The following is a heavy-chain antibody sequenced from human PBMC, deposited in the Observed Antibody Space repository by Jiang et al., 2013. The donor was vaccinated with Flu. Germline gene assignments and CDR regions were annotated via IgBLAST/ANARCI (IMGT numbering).Heavy chain of an antibody. J-gene: IGHJ4*02. CDR1: GGSISSSSHY. CDR2: IYYSGSA. Sequence: LLKPSETLSLTCTVSGGSISSSSHYWGWIRQPPGKGLEWIGSIYYSGSAYYNPSLKSRVTISVDTSKSQFSLRLSSVTAADTAVYYCARAGGVMIFGVLRPPGVVDYVGPGNPG. D-gene: IGHD3/OR15-3a*01. CDR3: ARAGGVMIFGVLRPPGVVDY. V-gene: IGHV4-39*07.